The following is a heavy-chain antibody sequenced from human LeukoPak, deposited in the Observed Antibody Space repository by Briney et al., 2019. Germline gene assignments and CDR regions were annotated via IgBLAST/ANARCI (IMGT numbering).Heavy chain of an antibody. CDR1: GFTFSSYA. D-gene: IGHD2-21*02. V-gene: IGHV3-30-3*01. CDR3: ARARGDTVGDYFDY. CDR2: ISYDGSNK. Sequence: GGSLRLSCAASGFTFSSYAMHWVRQAPGKGLEWVAVISYDGSNKYYADSVKGRFTISRDNSKNTLYLQMNSLRAEDTAVYYCARARGDTVGDYFDYWGQGTLVTVSS. J-gene: IGHJ4*02.